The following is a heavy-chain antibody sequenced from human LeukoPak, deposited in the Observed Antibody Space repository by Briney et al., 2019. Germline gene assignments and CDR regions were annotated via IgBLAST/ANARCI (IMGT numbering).Heavy chain of an antibody. Sequence: GGSLRLSCAASGFSFSSYAMSWVRQGPGKGLEWVSDISGSGGRTYYEDSVKGRFTISSDNSRNTLYLQMNSLRAEDTAVYYCARAAYYDYVWGSYRPPLNYYYYGMDVWGQGTTVTVSS. J-gene: IGHJ6*02. CDR1: GFSFSSYA. CDR3: ARAAYYDYVWGSYRPPLNYYYYGMDV. V-gene: IGHV3-23*01. CDR2: ISGSGGRT. D-gene: IGHD3-16*02.